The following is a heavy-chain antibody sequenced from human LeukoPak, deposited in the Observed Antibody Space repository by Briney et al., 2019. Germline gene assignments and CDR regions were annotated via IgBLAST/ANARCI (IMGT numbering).Heavy chain of an antibody. CDR3: ARAIPAYYDFWSGYHPLRP. CDR2: INPSGGST. V-gene: IGHV1-46*01. Sequence: ASVKVSCKASGYTFTSYGISWVRQAPGQGLEWMGIINPSGGSTSYAQKFQGRVTMTRDTSTSTVYMELSSLRSEDTAVYYCARAIPAYYDFWSGYHPLRPWGQGTLVTVSS. J-gene: IGHJ5*02. CDR1: GYTFTSYG. D-gene: IGHD3-3*01.